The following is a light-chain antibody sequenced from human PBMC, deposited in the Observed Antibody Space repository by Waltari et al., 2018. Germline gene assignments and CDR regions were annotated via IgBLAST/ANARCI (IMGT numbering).Light chain of an antibody. CDR1: RSNVGFYTL. CDR2: EVI. Sequence: QSALTQPASVSGSPGKSIPIACTGPRSNVGFYTLASWYPQHPDKAPKLLVYEVIARPSGVSSRFSGSKSGNTASLTISGLQAEDEADYYCCSYAGRNIWVFGGGTKVTVL. V-gene: IGLV2-23*02. J-gene: IGLJ3*02. CDR3: CSYAGRNIWV.